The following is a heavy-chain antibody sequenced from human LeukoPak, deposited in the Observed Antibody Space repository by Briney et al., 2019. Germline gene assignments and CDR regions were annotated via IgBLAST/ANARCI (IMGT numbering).Heavy chain of an antibody. D-gene: IGHD6-19*01. V-gene: IGHV3-30*02. CDR3: AKDLNSSGWFKHDAFDI. CDR2: IRYDGSNK. Sequence: GGSLRLSCAASGFTFSSYGMHWVRQAPGKGLEWVAFIRYDGSNKYYADSVKGRFTISRDNSKNTLYLQMNSLRAEDTAVYYSAKDLNSSGWFKHDAFDIWGQGTMVTVSS. J-gene: IGHJ3*02. CDR1: GFTFSSYG.